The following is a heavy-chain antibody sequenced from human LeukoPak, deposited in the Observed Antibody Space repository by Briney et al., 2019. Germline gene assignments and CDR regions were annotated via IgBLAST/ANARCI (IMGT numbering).Heavy chain of an antibody. V-gene: IGHV5-51*01. J-gene: IGHJ4*02. D-gene: IGHD6-19*01. CDR1: GYSFTSYW. CDR3: ARYTGYSSGWYVPYYFDY. Sequence: GESLKISCKGSGYSFTSYWIGWVRQMPGKGLEWMGIIYPGDSDTRYSPSFQGQVTISADKSISTAYLQWSSLKASDTAMYYCARYTGYSSGWYVPYYFDYWGQGTLVTVSS. CDR2: IYPGDSDT.